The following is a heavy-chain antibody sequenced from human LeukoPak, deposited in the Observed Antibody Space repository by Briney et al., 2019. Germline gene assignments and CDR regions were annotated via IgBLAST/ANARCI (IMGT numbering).Heavy chain of an antibody. J-gene: IGHJ4*02. D-gene: IGHD1-26*01. V-gene: IGHV3-23*01. CDR3: AKDRNSGNYYQTGDFHY. CDR1: GFTFSSYG. Sequence: GGSLRLSCAASGFTFSSYGMSWVRQAPGKGLEWVSGISNSGGTTYYADSVKGRFTISRDNSKNTLYLQMNSLRAEDTALYYCAKDRNSGNYYQTGDFHYWGQGILVTVSS. CDR2: ISNSGGTT.